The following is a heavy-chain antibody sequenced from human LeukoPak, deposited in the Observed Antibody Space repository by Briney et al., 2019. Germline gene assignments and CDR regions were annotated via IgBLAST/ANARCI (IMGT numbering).Heavy chain of an antibody. CDR3: ARAEYYFGSGSFCRY. CDR2: ISTYNGDT. V-gene: IGHV1-18*01. D-gene: IGHD3-10*01. J-gene: IGHJ4*02. CDR1: GYIFTSYG. Sequence: ASVKVSFKASGYIFTSYGISWVRQAPGQGLEWMGWISTYNGDTKYAQKLQGRVTLTTDTSTRTVYMELRSLRSDDTAVYYCARAEYYFGSGSFCRYWGQGTLVTVSS.